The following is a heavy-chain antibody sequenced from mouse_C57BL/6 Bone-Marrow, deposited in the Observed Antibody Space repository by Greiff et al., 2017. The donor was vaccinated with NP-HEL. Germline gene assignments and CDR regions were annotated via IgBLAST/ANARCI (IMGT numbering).Heavy chain of an antibody. V-gene: IGHV1-4*01. CDR1: GYTFTSYT. CDR3: ASPDYYGSSFGYFDV. J-gene: IGHJ1*03. CDR2: INPSSGYT. D-gene: IGHD1-1*01. Sequence: QVQLQQSGAELARPGASVKMSCKASGYTFTSYTMHWVKQRPGQGLEWIGYINPSSGYTKYNQKFKDKATLTADKSSSTAYMQLSSLTSEDSAVYYCASPDYYGSSFGYFDVWGTGTTVTVSS.